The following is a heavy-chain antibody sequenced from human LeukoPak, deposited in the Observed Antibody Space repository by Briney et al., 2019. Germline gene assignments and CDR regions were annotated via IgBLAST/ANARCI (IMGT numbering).Heavy chain of an antibody. D-gene: IGHD1-14*01. Sequence: SETLSLTCAVYGGSFSGYYWSWIRQPPVKGLEWIGEINHSGSTNYNPSLKSRVTISVDTSKNQFSLKLSSVTAADTAVYYCANNRGVSKYYYYYGMDVWGQGTTVTVSS. CDR1: GGSFSGYY. J-gene: IGHJ6*02. CDR2: INHSGST. V-gene: IGHV4-34*01. CDR3: ANNRGVSKYYYYYGMDV.